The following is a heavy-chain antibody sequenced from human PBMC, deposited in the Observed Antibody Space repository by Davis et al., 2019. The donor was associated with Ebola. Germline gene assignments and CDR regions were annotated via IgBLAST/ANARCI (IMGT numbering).Heavy chain of an antibody. V-gene: IGHV3-48*03. CDR1: GFTFSSYE. CDR3: AREYICTSTSCLIYYYYGMDV. CDR2: ISSSGSTI. D-gene: IGHD2-2*01. J-gene: IGHJ6*02. Sequence: GESLKISCAASGFTFSSYEMNWVRQAPGKGLEWVSYISSSGSTIYYADSVKGRFTISRDNAKNSLYLQMNSLRAEDTAVYYCAREYICTSTSCLIYYYYGMDVWGQGTTVTVSS.